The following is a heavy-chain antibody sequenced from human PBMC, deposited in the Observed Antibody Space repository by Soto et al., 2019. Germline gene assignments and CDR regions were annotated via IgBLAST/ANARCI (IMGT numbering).Heavy chain of an antibody. CDR2: ISSSSSYI. CDR1: GFTFSSYS. D-gene: IGHD3-3*01. V-gene: IGHV3-21*01. CDR3: ARENGEFLEWLSDAFDI. J-gene: IGHJ3*02. Sequence: GGSLRLSCAASGFTFSSYSMNWVRQAPGKGLEWVSSISSSSSYIYYADSVKGRFTISRDNAKNSLYLQMNSLRAEDTAVYYCARENGEFLEWLSDAFDIWGQGTMVTVSS.